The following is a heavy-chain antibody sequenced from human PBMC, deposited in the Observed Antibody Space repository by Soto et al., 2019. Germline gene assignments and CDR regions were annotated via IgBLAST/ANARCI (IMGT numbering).Heavy chain of an antibody. J-gene: IGHJ5*02. CDR1: GFTFSNSV. CDR2: IGTSGGST. Sequence: EVQLLESGGGLVQPGGSLKLSCAASGFTFSNSVMSWVRQAPGKGPEWVSTIGTSGGSTNYADSVKGRFTISRDNSKNTLYLQMNSLRAEDTAVYYCAKSERFDAWGQGTLVTVSS. V-gene: IGHV3-23*01. CDR3: AKSERFDA.